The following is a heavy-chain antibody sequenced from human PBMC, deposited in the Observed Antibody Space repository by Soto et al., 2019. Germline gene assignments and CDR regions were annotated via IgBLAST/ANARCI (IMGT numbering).Heavy chain of an antibody. CDR3: ARALLWFGELDSVWFDP. CDR2: IWYDGSNK. J-gene: IGHJ5*02. V-gene: IGHV3-33*01. D-gene: IGHD3-10*01. CDR1: GFTFSSYG. Sequence: GGSLRLSCAASGFTFSSYGMHWVRQAPGKGLEWVAVIWYDGSNKYYADSVKGRFTISRDNSKNTLYLQMNSLRAEDTAVYYCARALLWFGELDSVWFDPWGQGTLVTVSS.